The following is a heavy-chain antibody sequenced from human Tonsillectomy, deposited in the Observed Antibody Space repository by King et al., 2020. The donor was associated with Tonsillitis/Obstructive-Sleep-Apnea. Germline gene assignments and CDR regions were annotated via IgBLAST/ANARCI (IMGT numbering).Heavy chain of an antibody. CDR3: ARGGASIAAVAYYFDY. CDR1: GFTFSDYY. J-gene: IGHJ4*02. CDR2: ISSSSSYT. D-gene: IGHD6-13*01. Sequence: VQLVESGGALVKPGGSLRLSCAASGFTFSDYYMSWIRQDPEKGLEWVSYISSSSSYTNYEDFVKGRFPSSRDNAKNSLYLQMNSLRAEDTAVYYCARGGASIAAVAYYFDYWGQGTLVTVSS. V-gene: IGHV3-11*05.